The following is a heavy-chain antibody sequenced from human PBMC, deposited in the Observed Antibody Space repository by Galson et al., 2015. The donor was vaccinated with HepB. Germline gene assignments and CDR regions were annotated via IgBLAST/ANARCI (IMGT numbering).Heavy chain of an antibody. D-gene: IGHD1-7*01. CDR3: ARSHVTGTTFSAYYYYYMDV. J-gene: IGHJ6*03. CDR2: INPSGGST. V-gene: IGHV1-46*03. CDR1: GYTLTSYY. Sequence: SVKVSCKASGYTLTSYYIHWVRQAPGQGLEWMGIINPSGGSTSYAQKFQGRVTMTRDTSTSTVYMELSSLTSEDTAVYYCARSHVTGTTFSAYYYYYMDVWGKGTTVTVSS.